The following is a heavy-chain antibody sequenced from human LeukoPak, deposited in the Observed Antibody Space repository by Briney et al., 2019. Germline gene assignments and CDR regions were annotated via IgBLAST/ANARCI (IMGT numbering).Heavy chain of an antibody. CDR3: ARIYSPLGLSFNWFDP. D-gene: IGHD7-27*01. V-gene: IGHV1-2*02. Sequence: ASVKVSCKASGYTFTGYYMHWVRQAPGQGLEWMGWINPNSGGTNYAQKFQGRVTMTRDTSISTAYMELSRLRSDDTAVYYCARIYSPLGLSFNWFDPWGQGTLVTVSS. J-gene: IGHJ5*02. CDR1: GYTFTGYY. CDR2: INPNSGGT.